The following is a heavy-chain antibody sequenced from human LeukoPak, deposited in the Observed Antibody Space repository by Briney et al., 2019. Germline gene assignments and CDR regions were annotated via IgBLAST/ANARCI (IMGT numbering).Heavy chain of an antibody. CDR1: GYTFTGYY. CDR2: INPNSGGT. D-gene: IGHD5-24*01. Sequence: ASVKVSCKASGYTFTGYYMHWVRQAPGQGLEWMGWINPNSGGTNYAQKFQGRVTMTRDTSIGTAYMELSRLRSDDTAVYYCARVIVSRDGYNYPPSGYMDVWGKGTTATISS. V-gene: IGHV1-2*02. CDR3: ARVIVSRDGYNYPPSGYMDV. J-gene: IGHJ6*03.